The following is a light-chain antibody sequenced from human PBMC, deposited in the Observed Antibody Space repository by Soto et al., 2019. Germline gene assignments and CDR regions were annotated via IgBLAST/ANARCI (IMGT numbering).Light chain of an antibody. CDR2: GAS. CDR3: QQYNNWPPIT. V-gene: IGKV3-15*01. Sequence: EIVMTQSPATLSVSPGEGATLSCRSSQTIVNNLAWYQQKPGQAPRLLIYGASTRATGIPARFSGSGSGTEFTLTISSLQSEDFAVYYCQQYNNWPPITFGQGTRLEIK. J-gene: IGKJ5*01. CDR1: QTIVNN.